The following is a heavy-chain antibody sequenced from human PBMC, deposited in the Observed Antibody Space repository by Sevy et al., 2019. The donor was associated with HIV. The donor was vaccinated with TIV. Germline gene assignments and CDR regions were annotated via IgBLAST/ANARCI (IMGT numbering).Heavy chain of an antibody. Sequence: GESLKISCVASGFTFSTNSMNWVRQAPGKGLEWVSYINSRSSTIHYADSVKGRFTIFRDNAQNSLYLQMNSLRGEDTVVYYCARGPSFLVVSDAPVDYWGQGTLVTVSS. CDR2: INSRSSTI. D-gene: IGHD2-8*02. J-gene: IGHJ4*02. CDR1: GFTFSTNS. V-gene: IGHV3-48*01. CDR3: ARGPSFLVVSDAPVDY.